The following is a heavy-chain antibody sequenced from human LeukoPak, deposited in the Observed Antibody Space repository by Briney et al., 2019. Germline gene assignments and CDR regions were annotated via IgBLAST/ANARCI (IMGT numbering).Heavy chain of an antibody. CDR3: AASIAAAGTRYFQH. J-gene: IGHJ1*01. Sequence: SETLSLTCTVSGGSISSYYWSWIRQPPGKGLEWIGYIYYSGSTNYNPPLKSRVTISVDTSKNQFSLKLSSVTAADTAVYYCAASIAAAGTRYFQHWGQGTLVTVSS. CDR1: GGSISSYY. D-gene: IGHD6-13*01. V-gene: IGHV4-59*08. CDR2: IYYSGST.